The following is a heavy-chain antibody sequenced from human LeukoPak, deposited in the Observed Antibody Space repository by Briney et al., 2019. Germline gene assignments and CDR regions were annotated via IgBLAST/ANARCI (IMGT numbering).Heavy chain of an antibody. Sequence: ASVKVSCKASGYTFTGYYMHWVRQAPGQGLEWMGWINPNSGGTNYAQKFQGRVTMTRDTSISTAYMELSRLRSDDTAVYYCARVLTGDLYYYMDVWGKGTTVIVSS. V-gene: IGHV1-2*02. CDR3: ARVLTGDLYYYMDV. CDR2: INPNSGGT. J-gene: IGHJ6*03. CDR1: GYTFTGYY. D-gene: IGHD7-27*01.